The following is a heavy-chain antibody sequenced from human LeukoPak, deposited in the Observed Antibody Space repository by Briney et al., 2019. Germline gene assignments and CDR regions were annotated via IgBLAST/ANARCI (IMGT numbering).Heavy chain of an antibody. J-gene: IGHJ5*02. CDR2: INHSGST. Sequence: SETLSLTCAVYGGSFSGYYWSWIRQPPGKGLEWIGEINHSGSTNYNPSLKSRVTISVDTSKNQFSLKLSPVTAADTAVYYCATKMATIHSNWFDPWGQGTLVTVSS. V-gene: IGHV4-34*01. D-gene: IGHD5-24*01. CDR1: GGSFSGYY. CDR3: ATKMATIHSNWFDP.